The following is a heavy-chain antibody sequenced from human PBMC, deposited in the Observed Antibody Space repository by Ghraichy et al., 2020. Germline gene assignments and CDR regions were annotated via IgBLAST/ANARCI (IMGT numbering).Heavy chain of an antibody. D-gene: IGHD6-6*01. Sequence: ASVKVSCKASGYTFTSYGISWVRQAPGQGLEWMGWISAYNGNTNYAQKLQGRVTMTTDTSTSTAYMELRSLRSDDTAVYYCAREGVKYSSSGDFDYWGQGTLVTVSS. CDR2: ISAYNGNT. V-gene: IGHV1-18*01. J-gene: IGHJ4*02. CDR3: AREGVKYSSSGDFDY. CDR1: GYTFTSYG.